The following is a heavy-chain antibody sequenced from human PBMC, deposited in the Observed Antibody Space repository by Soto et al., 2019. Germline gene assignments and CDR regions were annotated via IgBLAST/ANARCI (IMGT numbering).Heavy chain of an antibody. J-gene: IGHJ3*02. Sequence: QVQLQESGPGLVKPSQTLSLTCTVSGGSVSSVDYYWSWIRQPPGKGLEWIGYIFYSGSTFYNPSLESRLTMLVDTSKNQFSLKLTSVTAADTAVYYCASRDAYFSFDIWGRGTMVTVSS. CDR3: ASRDAYFSFDI. CDR1: GGSVSSVDYY. V-gene: IGHV4-30-4*01. D-gene: IGHD1-26*01. CDR2: IFYSGST.